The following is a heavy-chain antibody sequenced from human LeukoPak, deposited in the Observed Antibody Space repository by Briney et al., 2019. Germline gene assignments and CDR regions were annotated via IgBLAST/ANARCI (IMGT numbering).Heavy chain of an antibody. CDR2: ISSSGNTI. D-gene: IGHD5-18*01. J-gene: IGHJ4*02. CDR1: GFTFSSYW. CDR3: ARLRGYSYGYGDY. V-gene: IGHV3-48*04. Sequence: PGGSLRLSCAASGFTFSSYWMSWVRQAPGKGLEWVSYISSSGNTIDYADSVKGRFTISRDNAKNSLYLQMVSLRAEDTAVYYCARLRGYSYGYGDYWGQGTLVTVSS.